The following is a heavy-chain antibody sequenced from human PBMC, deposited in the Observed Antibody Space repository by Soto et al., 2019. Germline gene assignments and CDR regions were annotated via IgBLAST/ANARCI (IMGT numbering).Heavy chain of an antibody. Sequence: PGGSLRLSCEASGFIFNSFAMHWVRQAPCKGLEWVALISYDGTKKFYADSVKGRFTISRENSMNTVYLHMTSLGPEDTSVYYCAREFLVATVALRAVFAYWGLGTLVPVSS. J-gene: IGHJ4*02. D-gene: IGHD5-12*01. CDR1: GFIFNSFA. CDR2: ISYDGTKK. V-gene: IGHV3-30-3*01. CDR3: AREFLVATVALRAVFAY.